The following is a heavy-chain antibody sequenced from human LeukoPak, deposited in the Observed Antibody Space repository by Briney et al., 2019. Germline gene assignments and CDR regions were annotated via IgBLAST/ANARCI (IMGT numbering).Heavy chain of an antibody. J-gene: IGHJ4*02. Sequence: GESLKISCKGSGYSFTTYWIGWVGQMPGKGLEWIGIIFPGDSDTTYIPSLQGEVTISADKSINTAYLQWSSLRASDTAMYYCATSESQTRFDYWGQGTPVTVSS. CDR2: IFPGDSDT. V-gene: IGHV5-51*01. CDR3: ATSESQTRFDY. D-gene: IGHD1/OR15-1a*01. CDR1: GYSFTTYW.